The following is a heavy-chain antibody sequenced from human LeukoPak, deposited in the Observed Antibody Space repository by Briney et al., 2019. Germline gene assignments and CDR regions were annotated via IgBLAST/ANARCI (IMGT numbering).Heavy chain of an antibody. J-gene: IGHJ5*02. CDR3: ARAGYCSSTSCLPNWFDP. CDR1: GGSISSYY. V-gene: IGHV4-59*01. CDR2: IYYSGST. Sequence: SETLSLTCTVSGGSISSYYWSWIRQPPGKGLEWIGYIYYSGSTNYNPSLKSRVTISVDTSKNQFSLKLSSVTAADTAVYYCARAGYCSSTSCLPNWFDPWGQGTLVTVSS. D-gene: IGHD2-2*01.